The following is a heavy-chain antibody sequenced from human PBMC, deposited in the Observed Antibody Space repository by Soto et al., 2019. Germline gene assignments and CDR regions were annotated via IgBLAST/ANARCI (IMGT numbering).Heavy chain of an antibody. CDR2: IDWDDDK. CDR3: ARMDRWPSNGQWYYNGMDV. Sequence: SGPTLVNPTQTLTLTCTFSGFSLKTRGMCVNWIRQSPGKALEWLALIDWDDDKFYSTSLRSRLTISKDTSKNQVVLTMANMDPVDTGTYICARMDRWPSNGQWYYNGMDVWGLGTTVTVSS. D-gene: IGHD6-19*01. V-gene: IGHV2-70*01. J-gene: IGHJ6*02. CDR1: GFSLKTRGMC.